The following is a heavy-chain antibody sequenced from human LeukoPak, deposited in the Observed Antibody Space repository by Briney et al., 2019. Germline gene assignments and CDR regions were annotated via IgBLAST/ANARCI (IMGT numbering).Heavy chain of an antibody. V-gene: IGHV5-51*01. CDR2: IYPGDSDT. CDR1: GYSFTSYW. CDR3: ARRVFSCGGDCYYFDY. Sequence: GESLQISCKGSGYSFTSYWIGWVRPMPGKGLEWMGIIYPGDSDTRYSPSFQGQVTISADKSISTAYLQWSSLKASDTAMYYCARRVFSCGGDCYYFDYWGQGTLVTVSS. J-gene: IGHJ4*02. D-gene: IGHD2-21*02.